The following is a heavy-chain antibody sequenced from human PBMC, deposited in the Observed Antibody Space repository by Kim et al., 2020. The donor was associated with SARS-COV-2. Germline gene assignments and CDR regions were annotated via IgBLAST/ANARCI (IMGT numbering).Heavy chain of an antibody. Sequence: GTKNDADSVKGWFTISRDNFKSTLYLQMNSLRVEDTAPYYCAKGIYDDYEFWGQGTLVTVSS. CDR3: AKGIYDDYEF. J-gene: IGHJ4*02. CDR2: GTK. D-gene: IGHD4-17*01. V-gene: IGHV3-23*01.